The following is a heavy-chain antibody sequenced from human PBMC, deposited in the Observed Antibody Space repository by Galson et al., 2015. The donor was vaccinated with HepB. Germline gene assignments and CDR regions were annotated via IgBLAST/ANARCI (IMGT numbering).Heavy chain of an antibody. V-gene: IGHV3-23*01. D-gene: IGHD3-22*01. Sequence: SLRLSCAASGFTFSSYAMSWVRQAPGKGLEWVSAISGSGGSTYYADSVKGRFTISRDNSKNTLYLQMNSLRAEDTAVYYCAKGTYYYDSSGSYPTPHWFDPWGQGTLVTVSS. CDR2: ISGSGGST. CDR3: AKGTYYYDSSGSYPTPHWFDP. J-gene: IGHJ5*02. CDR1: GFTFSSYA.